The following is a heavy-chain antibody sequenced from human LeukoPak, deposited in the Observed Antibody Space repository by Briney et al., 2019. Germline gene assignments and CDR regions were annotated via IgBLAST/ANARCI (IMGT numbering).Heavy chain of an antibody. D-gene: IGHD3-3*01. CDR2: IYYSGST. CDR3: ARGDLLTIFGVVAEYFQH. Sequence: PSETLPLTCTVSGGSISSSSYYWGWIRQPPGKGLEWIGSIYYSGSTYYNPSLKSRVTISVDTSKNQFSLKLSSVTAADTAVYYCARGDLLTIFGVVAEYFQHWGQGTLVTVSS. V-gene: IGHV4-39*01. CDR1: GGSISSSSYY. J-gene: IGHJ1*01.